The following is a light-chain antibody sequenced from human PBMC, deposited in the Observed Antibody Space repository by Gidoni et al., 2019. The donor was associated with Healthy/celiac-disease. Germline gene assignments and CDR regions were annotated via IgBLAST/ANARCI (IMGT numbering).Light chain of an antibody. J-gene: IGKJ1*01. Sequence: DIVMTQSPLSLPVTPGEPASIPCRSSQSLLHSNGYNYLDWYLQKPGQSPQLLIYLGSNRASGVPDRFSGSGSGTDFTLKISRVEAEDVGVYYCMQALQTPRTVGQGTKVEIK. CDR1: QSLLHSNGYNY. CDR3: MQALQTPRT. CDR2: LGS. V-gene: IGKV2-28*01.